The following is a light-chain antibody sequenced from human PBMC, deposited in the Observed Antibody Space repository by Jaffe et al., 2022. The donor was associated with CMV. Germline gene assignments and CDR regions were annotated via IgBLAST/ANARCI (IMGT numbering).Light chain of an antibody. CDR1: SGDIGGYNY. J-gene: IGLJ3*02. CDR3: SSYTSSTTSWV. Sequence: QSALTQPASVSGSPGQSITFSCTGTSGDIGGYNYVSWLQQHPGRPPKLIIYDVSNRPSGVSIRFSGSKSGNTASLTISGLQAEDEADYYCSSYTSSTTSWVFGGGTKLTVL. CDR2: DVS. V-gene: IGLV2-14*03.